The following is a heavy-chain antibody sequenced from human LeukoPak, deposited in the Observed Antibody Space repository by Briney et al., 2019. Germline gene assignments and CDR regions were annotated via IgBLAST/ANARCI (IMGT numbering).Heavy chain of an antibody. CDR2: ISPNSGGT. J-gene: IGHJ4*02. CDR3: AREWADSSGYYFHLDY. V-gene: IGHV1-2*02. CDR1: GYTFTGYY. Sequence: ASVKVSCKASGYTFTGYYMHWVRQAPGQGLEWMGWISPNSGGTNYAQKFQGRVTMTRDTSISTAYMELSRLRSDDTAVYYCAREWADSSGYYFHLDYWGQGTLVTVSS. D-gene: IGHD3-22*01.